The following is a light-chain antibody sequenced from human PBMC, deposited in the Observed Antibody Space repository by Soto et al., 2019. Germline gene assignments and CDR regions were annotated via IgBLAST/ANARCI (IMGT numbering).Light chain of an antibody. CDR1: SSDVGGYNY. Sequence: QSALTQPPSASGSPGQSVTISCTGTSSDVGGYNYVSWYQQHPGKAPKLMIFEVSKRSSGVPDRFSGSKSGTTASLTVSGLQAEHEADYYSSSYATNYNYVFGTGTKVTVL. J-gene: IGLJ1*01. CDR2: EVS. CDR3: SSYATNYNYV. V-gene: IGLV2-8*01.